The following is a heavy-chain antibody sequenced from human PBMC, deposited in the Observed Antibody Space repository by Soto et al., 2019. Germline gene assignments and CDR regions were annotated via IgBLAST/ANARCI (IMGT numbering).Heavy chain of an antibody. D-gene: IGHD6-19*01. Sequence: GASVKVSCTASGYTFTSYAMHCVRQAPGQRLEWMGWINAGNGNTKYSQKFQGRVTITRDTSASTAYMELSSLRSEGTAVYYCARDGYSSGWYDYYYGMDVWGQGTTVTVSS. CDR3: ARDGYSSGWYDYYYGMDV. CDR2: INAGNGNT. J-gene: IGHJ6*02. CDR1: GYTFTSYA. V-gene: IGHV1-3*01.